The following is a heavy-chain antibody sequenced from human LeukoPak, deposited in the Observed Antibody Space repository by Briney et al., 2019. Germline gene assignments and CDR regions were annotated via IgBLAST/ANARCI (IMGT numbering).Heavy chain of an antibody. CDR3: ARDRATAMSDY. Sequence: GGSLRLSCAASGFTFSSYWMHWVRQAPGKGLVWVSRINGDGGSTTYADSVKGRFTISRDNAKNTLYLQMNSLRAEDTAVYYCARDRATAMSDYWAQGTLVTVSS. J-gene: IGHJ4*02. CDR1: GFTFSSYW. D-gene: IGHD5-18*01. V-gene: IGHV3-74*01. CDR2: INGDGGST.